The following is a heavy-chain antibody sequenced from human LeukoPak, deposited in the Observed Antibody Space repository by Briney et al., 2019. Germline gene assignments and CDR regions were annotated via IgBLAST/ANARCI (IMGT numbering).Heavy chain of an antibody. J-gene: IGHJ4*02. CDR1: GYKFNKNG. Sequence: GASVKVSCKAAGYKFNKNGISWERQAPGPGLEWMGWINCYNGNTKYSQEIQGRVTMTKDTSTSTVYMERRSLRSDDTAVYYCARDLGARTSSWYYLSYYWGQGTLVTVSS. CDR2: INCYNGNT. CDR3: ARDLGARTSSWYYLSYY. V-gene: IGHV1-18*04. D-gene: IGHD6-13*01.